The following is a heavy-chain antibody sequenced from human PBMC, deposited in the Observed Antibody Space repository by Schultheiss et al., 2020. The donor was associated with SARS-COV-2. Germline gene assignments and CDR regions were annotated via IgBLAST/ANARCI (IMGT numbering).Heavy chain of an antibody. D-gene: IGHD1-26*01. J-gene: IGHJ5*02. CDR1: GFTVSSNY. Sequence: GGSLRLSCAASGFTVSSNYMSWVRQAPGKGLEWVSVIYSGGSTYYADSVKGRFTISRDNSKNTLYLQMNSLRAEDTAVYYCARDRRIVGAYGDWFDPWGQGTLVTVSS. V-gene: IGHV3-66*01. CDR3: ARDRRIVGAYGDWFDP. CDR2: IYSGGST.